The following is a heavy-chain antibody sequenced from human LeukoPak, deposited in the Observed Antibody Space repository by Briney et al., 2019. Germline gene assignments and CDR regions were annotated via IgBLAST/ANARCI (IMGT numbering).Heavy chain of an antibody. J-gene: IGHJ4*02. CDR1: GGSFSGYY. D-gene: IGHD3-22*01. CDR3: ARSKGDSSGYGY. CDR2: INHSGST. V-gene: IGHV4-34*01. Sequence: PSETLSLTCAVYGGSFSGYYWSWIRQPPGKGLEWIGEINHSGSTNYNPSLKSRVTISVDTSKNQFSLKLSSVTAADTAVYYCARSKGDSSGYGYWGQGTLVTVSS.